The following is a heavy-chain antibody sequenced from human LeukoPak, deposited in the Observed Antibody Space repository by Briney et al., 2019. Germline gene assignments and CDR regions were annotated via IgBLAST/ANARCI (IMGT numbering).Heavy chain of an antibody. Sequence: PSETLSLTCTVSGGSISSYFWSWIRQPPGKGLEWIGYIYYSGSTNYNPSLKSRVTISVDTSKNQFSLNLGSVSAADTAVYYCARLTVTTLGGYAFDIWGQGTMVTVSS. D-gene: IGHD3-16*01. J-gene: IGHJ3*02. V-gene: IGHV4-59*08. CDR3: ARLTVTTLGGYAFDI. CDR2: IYYSGST. CDR1: GGSISSYF.